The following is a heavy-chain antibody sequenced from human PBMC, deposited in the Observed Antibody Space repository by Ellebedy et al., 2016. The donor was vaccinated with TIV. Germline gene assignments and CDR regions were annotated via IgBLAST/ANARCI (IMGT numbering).Heavy chain of an antibody. Sequence: GESLKISCAASGFTFSSYGMHWVRQAPGKGLEWVSYISSSSSTIYYADSVKGRFTISRDNSKNTLYLQMNSLRAEDTAVYYCARDYYAGFCGISIGGKVDCGYGMDVWGQGTTVTVSS. CDR3: ARDYYAGFCGISIGGKVDCGYGMDV. D-gene: IGHD2-21*01. CDR2: ISSSSSTI. CDR1: GFTFSSYG. J-gene: IGHJ6*02. V-gene: IGHV3-48*01.